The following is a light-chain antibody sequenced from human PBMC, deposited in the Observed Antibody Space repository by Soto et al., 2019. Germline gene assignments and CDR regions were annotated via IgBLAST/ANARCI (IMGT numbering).Light chain of an antibody. CDR1: QSINTY. J-gene: IGKJ1*01. CDR2: GAS. Sequence: DIQMTQSPSSLSASVGDRVTITCRASQSINTYLNWYQQKPGEAPKVVIHGASSLQTGVPSRFSGSGSGTEFTLTINSLQPEDFATYYCHQSYSIPDFGQGTRVEVK. CDR3: HQSYSIPD. V-gene: IGKV1-39*01.